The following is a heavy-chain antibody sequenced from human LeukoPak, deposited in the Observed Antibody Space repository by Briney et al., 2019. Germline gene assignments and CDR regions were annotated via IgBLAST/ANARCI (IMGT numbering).Heavy chain of an antibody. Sequence: SETLSLTCTVSSGSIINYYWSWVRQSPGKGLEWIGRIHITESTNYTPSLKSRVTISVDTSKNQFSLKLSSVTAADTAVYYCASSVLRRGDYWGQGTLVTVSS. CDR3: ASSVLRRGDY. CDR1: SGSIINYY. CDR2: IHITEST. D-gene: IGHD3-16*01. V-gene: IGHV4-4*07. J-gene: IGHJ4*02.